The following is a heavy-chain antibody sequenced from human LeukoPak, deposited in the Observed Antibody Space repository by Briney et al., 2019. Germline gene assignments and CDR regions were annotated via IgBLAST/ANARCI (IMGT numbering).Heavy chain of an antibody. CDR3: ARRSPGGAADY. Sequence: SETLSLTCTVSGGSISSYYWSWIRQPPGKGLEWIGYISYSGSTNYNPPLKSRVTISVDTSKNQFSLNLTSVTAADTAFYYCARRSPGGAADYWGQGTLVTVSS. V-gene: IGHV4-59*08. D-gene: IGHD1-26*01. CDR2: ISYSGST. J-gene: IGHJ4*02. CDR1: GGSISSYY.